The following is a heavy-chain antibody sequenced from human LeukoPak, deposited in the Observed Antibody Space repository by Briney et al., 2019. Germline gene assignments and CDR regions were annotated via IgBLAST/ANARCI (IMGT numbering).Heavy chain of an antibody. J-gene: IGHJ3*01. CDR2: ISSSSTTR. CDR1: GFTLNTYS. D-gene: IGHD2-8*01. Sequence: GGSLRLSCAASGFTLNTYSMDWVRQAPGKGLEWVSYISSSSTTRYYADSVKGRFTISRANAQNSLSLQMGSLRAEDTAVYYCARDVREWGVEAFDLWGQGTVVTVSS. V-gene: IGHV3-48*01. CDR3: ARDVREWGVEAFDL.